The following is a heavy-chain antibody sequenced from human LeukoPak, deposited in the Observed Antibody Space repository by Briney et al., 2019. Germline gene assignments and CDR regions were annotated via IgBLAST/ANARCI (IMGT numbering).Heavy chain of an antibody. D-gene: IGHD6-19*01. CDR2: ISSSSSYI. V-gene: IGHV3-21*01. Sequence: GGSLRLSCAASGFTFSSYSMNWVRQAPGKGLEWVSSISSSSSYIYYADSVKGRFTVSRDNSKNTLYLQMDNLTDEDTAMYYCAREWGRIAVAGGPGYWGQGTLVTVSS. CDR1: GFTFSSYS. J-gene: IGHJ4*02. CDR3: AREWGRIAVAGGPGY.